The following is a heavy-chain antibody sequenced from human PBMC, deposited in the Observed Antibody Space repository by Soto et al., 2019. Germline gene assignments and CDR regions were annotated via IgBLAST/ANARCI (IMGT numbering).Heavy chain of an antibody. CDR1: GFTFDDYA. J-gene: IGHJ4*01. CDR2: ISWNSGSI. CDR3: AKCLSGSASPLVSPYFDY. Sequence: EVQLVESGGGLVQPGRSLRLSCAASGFTFDDYAMHWVRQAPGKGLEWVSGISWNSGSIGYADSVKGRFTISRDNAKNSLYLQMNRLRAEDMALYYCAKCLSGSASPLVSPYFDYWGHGTLVTVSS. D-gene: IGHD3-10*01. V-gene: IGHV3-9*03.